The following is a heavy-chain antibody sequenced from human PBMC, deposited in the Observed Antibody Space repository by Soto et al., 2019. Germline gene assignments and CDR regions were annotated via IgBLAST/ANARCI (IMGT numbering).Heavy chain of an antibody. V-gene: IGHV1-69*01. D-gene: IGHD6-13*01. CDR1: GGTFSSYA. Sequence: QVQLVQSGAEVKKPGSSVKVSCKASGGTFSSYAISWVRQAPGQGLEWMGGIIPIFGTANYAQKFQGRGTITADESTSTAYVGLSSWRSDDRAVYYCGGGGGSWYVPWCFEPWGQGTLVTVSS. CDR2: IIPIFGTA. CDR3: GGGGGSWYVPWCFEP. J-gene: IGHJ5*02.